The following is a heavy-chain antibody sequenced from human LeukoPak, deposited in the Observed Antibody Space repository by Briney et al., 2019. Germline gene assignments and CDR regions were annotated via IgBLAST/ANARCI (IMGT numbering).Heavy chain of an antibody. D-gene: IGHD3-10*01. J-gene: IGHJ4*02. Sequence: GGSLRLSCAASGFTFSNYAMTWVRQAPGKGLEWVSGISDSGSKKYYADSVQGRFTISRDNSKNSLFLQMNCLRAEDTAVYYCGKEEFGELVIGYWGQGILVSVTS. CDR1: GFTFSNYA. V-gene: IGHV3-23*01. CDR2: ISDSGSKK. CDR3: GKEEFGELVIGY.